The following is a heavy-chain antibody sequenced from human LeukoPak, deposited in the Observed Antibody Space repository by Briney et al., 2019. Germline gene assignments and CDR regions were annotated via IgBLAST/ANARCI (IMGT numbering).Heavy chain of an antibody. CDR1: GGSISSYY. Sequence: SETLSLACTVSGGSISSYYWSWIRQPAGKGLEWIGRIYTSGSTNYNPSLKSRVTMSVDTSKNQFSLKLSSVTAADTAVYYCARGGVQWLAFDYWGQGTLVTVSS. J-gene: IGHJ4*02. CDR3: ARGGVQWLAFDY. D-gene: IGHD6-19*01. CDR2: IYTSGST. V-gene: IGHV4-4*07.